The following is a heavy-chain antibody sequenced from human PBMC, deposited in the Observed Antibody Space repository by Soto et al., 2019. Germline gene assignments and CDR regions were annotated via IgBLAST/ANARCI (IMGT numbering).Heavy chain of an antibody. CDR2: VKSKTDGGTT. CDR1: GFIFSNSW. J-gene: IGHJ4*01. Sequence: PGVSLRLSFAASGFIFSNSWINWVRQAPGKGLEWAGRVKSKTDGGTTDFAAPVKGRFAISRDDSKNMVYLEMNSLKTEDTAIYYCTTDSYMTNIIVRSDYWGHGTLVTVSS. V-gene: IGHV3-15*07. D-gene: IGHD4-17*01. CDR3: TTDSYMTNIIVRSDY.